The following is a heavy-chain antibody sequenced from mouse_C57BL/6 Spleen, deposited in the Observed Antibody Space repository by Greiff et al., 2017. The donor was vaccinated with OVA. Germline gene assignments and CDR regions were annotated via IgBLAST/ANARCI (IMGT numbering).Heavy chain of an antibody. CDR2: INPGSGGT. V-gene: IGHV1-54*01. D-gene: IGHD1-1*01. CDR3: ARSGYYGSSRYYFDY. J-gene: IGHJ2*01. Sequence: VQLQQSGAELVRPGTLVKVSCKASGYAFTNYLIEWVKQRPGQGLEWIGVINPGSGGTNYNEKFKGKATLTADKSSSTAYMQLSSLTSEDSAVYCCARSGYYGSSRYYFDYWGQGTTLTVSS. CDR1: GYAFTNYL.